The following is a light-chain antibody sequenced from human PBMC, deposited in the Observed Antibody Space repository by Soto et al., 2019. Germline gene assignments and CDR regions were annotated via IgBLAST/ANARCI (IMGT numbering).Light chain of an antibody. Sequence: DVQMTESPSTLSACLXDRVPISSRASESISTRLRWXQQKPXKAPXLXXYAASNLQSGVQSRFSGSGSGTDFTLTISSLQPEDFATYYCQRTYMTPGMFGQGTKVDI. V-gene: IGKV1-39*01. CDR1: ESISTR. J-gene: IGKJ1*01. CDR2: AAS. CDR3: QRTYMTPGM.